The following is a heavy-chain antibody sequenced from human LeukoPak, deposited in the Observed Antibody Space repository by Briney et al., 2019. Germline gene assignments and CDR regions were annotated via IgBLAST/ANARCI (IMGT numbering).Heavy chain of an antibody. CDR3: ARVGSVWSFDY. D-gene: IGHD2-21*01. J-gene: IGHJ4*01. CDR1: GVSISSYY. Sequence: SERVSLTCTVSGVSISSYYWSWIRQPAGRGLEWIGRILTSGSTNYNPSLKSRVTMSVDTSKNKLSLKVNSVTAADTAVYYCARVGSVWSFDYWGHG. V-gene: IGHV4-4*07. CDR2: ILTSGST.